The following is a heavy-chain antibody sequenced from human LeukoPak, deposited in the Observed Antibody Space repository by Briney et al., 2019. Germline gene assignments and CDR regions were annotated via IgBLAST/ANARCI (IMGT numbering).Heavy chain of an antibody. D-gene: IGHD3/OR15-3a*01. J-gene: IGHJ4*02. V-gene: IGHV4-39*01. Sequence: PSETLSLTCTVSGGSISSNSYYWGWIRQPPGKGLEWIGSIYYSGSPYYNPSLKSRVTISVDTTKNQFSLKVISVTAADTVVYYCARWRTARTGFDYWGQGTLVTVSS. CDR3: ARWRTARTGFDY. CDR1: GGSISSNSYY. CDR2: IYYSGSP.